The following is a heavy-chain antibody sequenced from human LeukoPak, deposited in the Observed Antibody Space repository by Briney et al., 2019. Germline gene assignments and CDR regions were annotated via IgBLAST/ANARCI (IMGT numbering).Heavy chain of an antibody. Sequence: SETLSLTCTVSAGSISPYFWSWIRQPPGKGLEWIGYIFYNGKTNYNPSLKSRLTMSVDTSTKQFSLRLTSVTAADTAVYYCARVAVVPGPGYFDHWGQGTLVTVSS. CDR3: ARVAVVPGPGYFDH. D-gene: IGHD2-21*02. J-gene: IGHJ4*02. CDR2: IFYNGKT. V-gene: IGHV4-59*08. CDR1: AGSISPYF.